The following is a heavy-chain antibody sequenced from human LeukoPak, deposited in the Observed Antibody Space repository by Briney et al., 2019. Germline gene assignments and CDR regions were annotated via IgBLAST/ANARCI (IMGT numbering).Heavy chain of an antibody. V-gene: IGHV1-2*02. CDR1: GYTFTDYY. CDR2: INPNSGGT. J-gene: IGHJ6*02. CDR3: ARPVSYYSGMDV. Sequence: GASVKVSCKASGYTFTDYYMHWVRQAPGQGLEWMGWINPNSGGTNYAQKFQGRVTMTRDTSISTAYMELSRLRSDDTAVYYCARPVSYYSGMDVWGQGTTVTVSS. D-gene: IGHD3-10*01.